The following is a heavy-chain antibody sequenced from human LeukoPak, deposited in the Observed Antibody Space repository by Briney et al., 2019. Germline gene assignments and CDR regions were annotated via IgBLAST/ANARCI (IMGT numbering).Heavy chain of an antibody. Sequence: ASVKVSCKASGGTFISYAISWVRQAPGQGLEWMGRIIPILGIANYAQKFQGRVTITADKSTSTAYMELSSLRSEDTAVYYCARDTWELRTFDYWGQGTLVTVSS. CDR1: GGTFISYA. V-gene: IGHV1-69*04. CDR3: ARDTWELRTFDY. CDR2: IIPILGIA. J-gene: IGHJ4*02. D-gene: IGHD1-26*01.